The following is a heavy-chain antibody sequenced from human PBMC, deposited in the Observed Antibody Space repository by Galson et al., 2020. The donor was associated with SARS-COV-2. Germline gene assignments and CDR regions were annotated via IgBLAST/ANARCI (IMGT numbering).Heavy chain of an antibody. J-gene: IGHJ4*02. CDR2: ISYDGTTK. D-gene: IGHD6-13*01. V-gene: IGHV3-30*04. CDR3: ARETDYHTSSWYDY. Sequence: GGSTRLSCAASGFALNNSAMNWVRHATRKGMEWVAIISYDGTTKYKSDSVKGRFTISRDISKNTLYLQMNSLRPEDTAVYYCARETDYHTSSWYDYWGQGALVTVSS. CDR1: GFALNNSA.